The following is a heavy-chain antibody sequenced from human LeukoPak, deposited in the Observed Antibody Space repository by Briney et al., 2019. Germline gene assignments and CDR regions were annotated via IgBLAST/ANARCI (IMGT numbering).Heavy chain of an antibody. V-gene: IGHV3-23*01. CDR3: AKLPYYYDSSGYPTLGGVDY. J-gene: IGHJ4*02. D-gene: IGHD3-22*01. CDR2: ISGSGGST. Sequence: PGGSLRLSCAASGFTFSSYAMSWVRQAPGKGLEWVSAISGSGGSTYYADSVKGRFTISRDNSKNTLYLQMNCLRAEDTAVYYCAKLPYYYDSSGYPTLGGVDYWGQGTLVTVSS. CDR1: GFTFSSYA.